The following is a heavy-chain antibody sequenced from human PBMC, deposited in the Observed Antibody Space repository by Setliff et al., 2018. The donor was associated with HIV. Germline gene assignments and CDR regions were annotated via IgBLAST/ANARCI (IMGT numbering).Heavy chain of an antibody. V-gene: IGHV4-31*03. Sequence: PSETLSLTCTVSGGSISSGDYYWSWIRQYPGKGLEWIGYIYYSGSTFYNPSLKSRVTISVDTSKKQFSLKLSSVTAADTAVYYCAREGYGDKRERYFYYMDVWGKGTTVTVSS. CDR2: IYYSGST. CDR3: AREGYGDKRERYFYYMDV. D-gene: IGHD4-17*01. J-gene: IGHJ6*03. CDR1: GGSISSGDYY.